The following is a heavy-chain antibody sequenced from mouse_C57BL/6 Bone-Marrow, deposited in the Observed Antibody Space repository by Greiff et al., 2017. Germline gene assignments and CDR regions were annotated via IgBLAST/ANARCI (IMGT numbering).Heavy chain of an antibody. CDR1: GYTFTNYW. V-gene: IGHV1-63*01. J-gene: IGHJ2*01. CDR3: ARSNWDVDFDY. CDR2: IYPGGGYT. D-gene: IGHD4-1*02. Sequence: QVQLQQSGAELVRPGTSVKMSCKASGYTFTNYWIGWAKQRPGHGLEWIGDIYPGGGYTNYNEKFKGKATLTADKSSSTAYMQFSSLTSEDSAVYYCARSNWDVDFDYWGQGTTLTVSS.